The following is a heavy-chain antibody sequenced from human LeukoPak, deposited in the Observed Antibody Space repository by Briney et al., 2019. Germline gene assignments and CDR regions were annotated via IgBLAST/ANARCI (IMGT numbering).Heavy chain of an antibody. D-gene: IGHD6-19*01. V-gene: IGHV3-43*02. CDR1: GFTFDDSA. CDR2: MSGAGGST. J-gene: IGHJ4*02. CDR3: AKAVAGSGQYDY. Sequence: GGSLRLSCAASGFTFDDSAMHWVRQPPGKGLEWVCLMSGAGGSTYYADSLKGRFTISRDNSKNSLYLQMNSLRAEDTALYFCAKAVAGSGQYDYWGQGTLVTVSS.